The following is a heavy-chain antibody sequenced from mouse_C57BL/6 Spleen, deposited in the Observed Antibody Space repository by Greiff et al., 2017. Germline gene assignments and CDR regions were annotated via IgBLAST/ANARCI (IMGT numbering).Heavy chain of an antibody. CDR2: ISYDGSN. CDR3: ARDGSSPFDY. Sequence: VQLQQSGPGLVKPSQSLSLTCSVTGYSITSGYYWNWIRQFPGNKLEWMGYISYDGSNNYNPSLKNRISITRDTSKNQFFLKLNAVTTEYTATYYCARDGSSPFDYWGQGTTLTVSS. J-gene: IGHJ2*01. V-gene: IGHV3-6*01. D-gene: IGHD1-1*01. CDR1: GYSITSGYY.